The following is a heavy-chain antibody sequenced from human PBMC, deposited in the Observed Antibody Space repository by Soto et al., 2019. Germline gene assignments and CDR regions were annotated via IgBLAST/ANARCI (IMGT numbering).Heavy chain of an antibody. J-gene: IGHJ4*02. V-gene: IGHV1-69*01. CDR1: GGTVSSYA. Sequence: QLHLVQSGAEVKKAGSSVKVSCKASGGTVSSYAITWVRQAPGKGLEWMGVFIPIFVSAHYAPKFQGRITITADEATSTVYMELSGLTSEATAIYYCATDVSSDATGFRGYDLWGQGTQVTVSS. D-gene: IGHD3-10*01. CDR3: ATDVSSDATGFRGYDL. CDR2: FIPIFVSA.